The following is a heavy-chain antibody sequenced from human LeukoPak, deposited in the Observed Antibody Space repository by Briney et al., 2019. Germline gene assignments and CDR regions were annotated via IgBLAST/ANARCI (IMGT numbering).Heavy chain of an antibody. Sequence: GGSLRLSCAASGFTFSNFGMHWVRQASGKGLEWVALIPDDGSNKYYANSVKGRLTISRDNSKNTLYLQMNSLRPEDTGLYYCAKDLWFPYYYYMDVWGKGTTVTVSS. CDR2: IPDDGSNK. CDR1: GFTFSNFG. CDR3: AKDLWFPYYYYMDV. D-gene: IGHD3-10*01. J-gene: IGHJ6*03. V-gene: IGHV3-30*02.